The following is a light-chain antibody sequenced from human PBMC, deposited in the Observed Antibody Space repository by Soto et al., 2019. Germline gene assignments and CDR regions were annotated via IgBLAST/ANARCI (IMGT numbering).Light chain of an antibody. J-gene: IGKJ2*01. V-gene: IGKV3-20*01. CDR3: QQSGRSPYT. Sequence: EIVLTQSPGTLSLSPGERATLSCRASQSVTSNYLAWYQQKPGQAPRLLIYGAFSRATGIPDRFSGSGSGTDFTLTISRLEPDYCAGYCCQQSGRSPYTFRRGTKMEIK. CDR2: GAF. CDR1: QSVTSNY.